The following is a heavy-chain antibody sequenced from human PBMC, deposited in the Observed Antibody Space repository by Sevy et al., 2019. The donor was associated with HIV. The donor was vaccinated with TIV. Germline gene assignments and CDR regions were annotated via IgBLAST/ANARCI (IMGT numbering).Heavy chain of an antibody. Sequence: GGSLRLSCAASGFTFTEFVMSWVRQAPGKGLEWVSTINSGGGSTYYPDSVKGRFTISRDNSQNTLDLQMNSLRAEDTAVYYCAKDVVGGYYDSSGYSDHWGQGTLVNVSS. D-gene: IGHD3-22*01. CDR3: AKDVVGGYYDSSGYSDH. CDR2: INSGGGST. V-gene: IGHV3-23*01. CDR1: GFTFTEFV. J-gene: IGHJ4*02.